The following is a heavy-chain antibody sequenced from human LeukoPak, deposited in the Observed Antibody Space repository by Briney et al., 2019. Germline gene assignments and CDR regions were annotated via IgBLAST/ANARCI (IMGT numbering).Heavy chain of an antibody. V-gene: IGHV3-48*01. J-gene: IGHJ4*02. CDR2: ISSSSSTI. CDR3: AREGWLQLYGIFDY. CDR1: GFTFSSYS. Sequence: GGSLRLSCAASGFTFSSYSMNWVRQAPGKGLEWVSYISSSSSTIYYADSVEGRFTISRDNAKNSLYLQMNSLRAEDTAVYYCAREGWLQLYGIFDYWGQGTLVTVSS. D-gene: IGHD5-24*01.